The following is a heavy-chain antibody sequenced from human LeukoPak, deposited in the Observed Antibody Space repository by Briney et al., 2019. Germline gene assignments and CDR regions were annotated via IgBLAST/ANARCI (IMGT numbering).Heavy chain of an antibody. D-gene: IGHD2-21*01. CDR3: ASQSVCGGDCPLDY. Sequence: GGSLRLPCAASGFTFSDYYMSWIRQAPGKGLEWVSYISSSGSTIYYADSVKGRFTISRDNAKNSLYLQMNSLRAEDTAVYYCASQSVCGGDCPLDYWGQGTLVTVSS. CDR1: GFTFSDYY. CDR2: ISSSGSTI. J-gene: IGHJ4*02. V-gene: IGHV3-11*04.